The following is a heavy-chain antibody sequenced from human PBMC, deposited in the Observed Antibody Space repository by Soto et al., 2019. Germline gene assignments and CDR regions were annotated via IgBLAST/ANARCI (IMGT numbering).Heavy chain of an antibody. Sequence: PGGSLRLSCAASGFTFSSYAMSWVRQAPGNGLEWVSAISGSGGSTYYADSVKGRFTISRDNSKNTLYLQMNSLRAEDTAVYYCAKATSVNYDFWSGYYTDYYYGMDVWGQGTTVTVSS. V-gene: IGHV3-23*01. CDR2: ISGSGGST. CDR1: GFTFSSYA. CDR3: AKATSVNYDFWSGYYTDYYYGMDV. J-gene: IGHJ6*02. D-gene: IGHD3-3*01.